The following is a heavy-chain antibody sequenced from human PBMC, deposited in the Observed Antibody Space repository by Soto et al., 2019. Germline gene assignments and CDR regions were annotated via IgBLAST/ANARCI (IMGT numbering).Heavy chain of an antibody. J-gene: IGHJ4*02. CDR3: ARDDTTGLFDF. Sequence: PGGSLRLSCAGSGFTFSDYWMNWVRQAPGKGLEWVANIKKDGGGELYVDSVKGRFTISRDNAKNSLFLQMNSLRAEDTALYYCARDDTTGLFDFWGQGTLVTVSS. CDR1: GFTFSDYW. V-gene: IGHV3-7*03. D-gene: IGHD4-17*01. CDR2: IKKDGGGE.